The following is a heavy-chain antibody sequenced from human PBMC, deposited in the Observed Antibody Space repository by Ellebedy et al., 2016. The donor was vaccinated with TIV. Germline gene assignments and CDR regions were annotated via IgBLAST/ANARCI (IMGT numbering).Heavy chain of an antibody. CDR3: VRDFDY. CDR2: ISDSGDRT. CDR1: GFTFTTYA. Sequence: GEPLKISXAASGFTFTTYAMTWVRQAPGKGLEWVSTISDSGDRTYYADSVRGRFTISRDNSRNTLYLQMTSLRAEDTAVYYCVRDFDYWGQGTLVTVSS. J-gene: IGHJ4*02. V-gene: IGHV3-23*01.